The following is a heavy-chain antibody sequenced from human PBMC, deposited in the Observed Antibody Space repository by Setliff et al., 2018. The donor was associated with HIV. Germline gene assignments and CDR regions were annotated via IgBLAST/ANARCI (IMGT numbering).Heavy chain of an antibody. CDR2: IYSPIIST. Sequence: SETLSLTCSVSGDSISGYYWTWIRQPPGKGLEWIGRIYSPIISTNYNPSLKSRVTMSVDTSKNQFSLRLNSVTSADTAVYYCARDVGEQLDVWGKGTTVTVSS. CDR1: GDSISGYY. J-gene: IGHJ6*04. CDR3: ARDVGEQLDV. V-gene: IGHV4-4*07.